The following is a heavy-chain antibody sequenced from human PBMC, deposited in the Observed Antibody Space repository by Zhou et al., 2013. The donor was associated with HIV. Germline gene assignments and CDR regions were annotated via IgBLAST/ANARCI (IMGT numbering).Heavy chain of an antibody. CDR2: INPNSGGT. CDR1: GYTFTGY. CDR3: ARDRRDRYSGYDSSDNWFDP. D-gene: IGHD5-12*01. V-gene: IGHV1-2*02. Sequence: QVQLVQSGAEVKKPGASVKVSCKASGYTFTGYWVRQAPGQGLEWMGWINPNSGGTNYAQKFQGRVTMTRDTSISTAYMELSRLRSDDTAVYYCARDRRDRYSGYDSSDNWFDPWGQGTLVTVSS. J-gene: IGHJ5*02.